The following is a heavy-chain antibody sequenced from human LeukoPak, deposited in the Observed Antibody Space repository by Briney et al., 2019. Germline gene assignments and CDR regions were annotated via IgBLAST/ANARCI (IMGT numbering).Heavy chain of an antibody. D-gene: IGHD3-16*01. CDR3: AKGVRGSNWFDP. V-gene: IGHV3-9*01. Sequence: GRSLRLSCAASGFTFDDYAMHWVRQAPGKGLEWVSGISWNSGSIGYADSVKGRFTISRDNAKNSLYLQMNSLRAEDTALYYCAKGVRGSNWFDPWDQGTLVTVSS. CDR1: GFTFDDYA. CDR2: ISWNSGSI. J-gene: IGHJ5*02.